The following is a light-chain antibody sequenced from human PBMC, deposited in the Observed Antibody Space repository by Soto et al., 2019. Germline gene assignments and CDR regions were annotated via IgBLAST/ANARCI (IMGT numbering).Light chain of an antibody. J-gene: IGKJ4*01. CDR1: QSVSST. Sequence: EIVMTQSPATLSVSPGERATLSCRASQSVSSTLAWYQQKPGQAPRLLIYGASTRATGIPARFSGSGSGTEFTLNISSLQSEDFAVFYCQQYNNWPRVTFGGGTKVDSK. CDR3: QQYNNWPRVT. V-gene: IGKV3-15*01. CDR2: GAS.